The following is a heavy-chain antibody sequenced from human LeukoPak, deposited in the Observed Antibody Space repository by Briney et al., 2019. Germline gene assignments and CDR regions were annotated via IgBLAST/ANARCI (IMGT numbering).Heavy chain of an antibody. CDR1: GGSISSYY. CDR2: IYYSGST. J-gene: IGHJ3*02. CDR3: ARLGSPQGYGGNKAFDI. Sequence: SETLSLTCTVSGGSISSYYWSWIRQPPGKGLEWIGYIYYSGSTNFNPSLKSRVTISVDTSKNQFSLKLSSVTAANTAVYYCARLGSPQGYGGNKAFDIWGHGTMVTVSS. V-gene: IGHV4-59*01. D-gene: IGHD4-23*01.